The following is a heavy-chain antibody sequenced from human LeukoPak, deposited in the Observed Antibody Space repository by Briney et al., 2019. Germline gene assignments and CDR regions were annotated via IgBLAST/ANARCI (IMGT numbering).Heavy chain of an antibody. Sequence: ASVKVSCKASGYTFTGYYMHWVRQAPGQGLEWMGWINPNSGGTNYAQKFQGRVTMTRDTSISTAYMELSRLRSDDTAVYYCARGGVSYSSSPTDFDYWGQGTLVTVSS. V-gene: IGHV1-2*02. CDR1: GYTFTGYY. CDR3: ARGGVSYSSSPTDFDY. J-gene: IGHJ4*02. CDR2: INPNSGGT. D-gene: IGHD6-13*01.